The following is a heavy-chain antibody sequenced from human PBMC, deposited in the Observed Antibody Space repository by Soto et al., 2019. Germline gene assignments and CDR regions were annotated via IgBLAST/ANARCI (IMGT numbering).Heavy chain of an antibody. CDR3: AKQGIEVAGTDYFDY. Sequence: QVQLVESGGGVVQPGKSLRLSCAATGFIFRSYGVHWVRQYPGKGLEWVALISHDGNNAYYADAVNGRFTISRDNAKKTVLRQMNRLRAEDTAVYYCAKQGIEVAGTDYFDYWGQGALVTVAS. D-gene: IGHD6-19*01. CDR2: ISHDGNNA. J-gene: IGHJ4*02. V-gene: IGHV3-30*18. CDR1: GFIFRSYG.